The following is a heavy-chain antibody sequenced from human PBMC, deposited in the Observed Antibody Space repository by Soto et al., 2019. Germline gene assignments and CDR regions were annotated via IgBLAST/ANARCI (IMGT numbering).Heavy chain of an antibody. D-gene: IGHD2-15*01. CDR1: GYTFTNYG. CDR2: MNAYNGKT. V-gene: IGHV1-18*01. CDR3: ARHPYCSGGSCYSGRDY. J-gene: IGHJ4*02. Sequence: AAVKVSCKTSGYTFTNYGITWVRQAPGQGLEWMGWMNAYNGKTNYAQKVQGRVTMTTDTSTNTAYMELKSLRSDDTAVYYCARHPYCSGGSCYSGRDYWGQGTLVTVSS.